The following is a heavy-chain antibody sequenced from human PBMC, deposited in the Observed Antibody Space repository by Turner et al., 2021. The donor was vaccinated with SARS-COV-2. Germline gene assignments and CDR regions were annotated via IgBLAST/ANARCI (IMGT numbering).Heavy chain of an antibody. CDR1: GGTFSSYA. D-gene: IGHD3-10*01. Sequence: QVQLVQSGAEVKKPGSSVKVSCKVSGGTFSSYAISWVRQAPGQGLEWMGGIIPIFGTANYAQKFQGRVTITADKSTSTAYMELSSLRFEDTAVYYCARGATLVRGVIENLYYYYYGMDVWGQGTTVTVS. J-gene: IGHJ6*02. V-gene: IGHV1-69*06. CDR2: IIPIFGTA. CDR3: ARGATLVRGVIENLYYYYYGMDV.